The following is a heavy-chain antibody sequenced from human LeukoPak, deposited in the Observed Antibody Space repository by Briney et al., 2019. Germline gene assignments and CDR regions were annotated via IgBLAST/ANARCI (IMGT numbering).Heavy chain of an antibody. CDR1: GFTFSSYA. J-gene: IGHJ3*02. D-gene: IGHD3-3*01. Sequence: PGRSLRLSCAASGFTFSSYAMHWVRQAPGKGLEWVAVISYDGSNKYYADSVKGRFTISRDNSKNTLYLQMNSLRAEDTAVYYCATSGIGVVIMAAFDIWGQGTMVTVSS. CDR2: ISYDGSNK. V-gene: IGHV3-30-3*01. CDR3: ATSGIGVVIMAAFDI.